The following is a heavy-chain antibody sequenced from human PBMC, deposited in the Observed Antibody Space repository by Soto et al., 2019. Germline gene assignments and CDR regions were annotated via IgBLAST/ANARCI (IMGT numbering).Heavy chain of an antibody. CDR1: GGSISSYY. Sequence: SETLSLTCTVSGGSISSYYWSWIRQPPGKGLEWIGYIYYSGSTNYNPSLKSRVTISVDTSKNQFSLKLSSVTAADTAVYYCARASAAAGTGEAFDIWGQGTMVTVSS. D-gene: IGHD6-13*01. CDR2: IYYSGST. V-gene: IGHV4-59*01. J-gene: IGHJ3*02. CDR3: ARASAAAGTGEAFDI.